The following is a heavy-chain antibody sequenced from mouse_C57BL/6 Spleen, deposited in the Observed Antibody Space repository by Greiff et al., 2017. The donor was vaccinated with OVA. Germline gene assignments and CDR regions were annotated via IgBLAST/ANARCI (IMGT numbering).Heavy chain of an antibody. CDR2: IDPENGDT. CDR3: TTGGPGY. Sequence: VQLKESGAELVRPGVSVKLSCTASGLNIKDDYMHWVKQRPEQGLEWIGWIDPENGDTEYASKFQGKATITADTASNTAYLQLSSLASEDTAVYYCTTGGPGYWGQGTTLTVSS. V-gene: IGHV14-4*01. CDR1: GLNIKDDY. J-gene: IGHJ2*01.